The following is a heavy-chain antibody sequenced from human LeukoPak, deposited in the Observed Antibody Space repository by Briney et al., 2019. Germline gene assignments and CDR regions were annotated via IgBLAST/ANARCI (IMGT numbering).Heavy chain of an antibody. CDR1: GFNFHVFG. V-gene: IGHV3-23*01. Sequence: GGSLRLSCAASGFNFHVFGMTWVRQAPGKGLEWLSTVIASGSYTYYAASVKGRFTISRDNSKNTLYLQMNSLRAEDTAVYYCARTPLEYCSGGSCYSPYYYGMDVWGQGTTVTVSS. J-gene: IGHJ6*02. CDR3: ARTPLEYCSGGSCYSPYYYGMDV. D-gene: IGHD2-15*01. CDR2: VIASGSYT.